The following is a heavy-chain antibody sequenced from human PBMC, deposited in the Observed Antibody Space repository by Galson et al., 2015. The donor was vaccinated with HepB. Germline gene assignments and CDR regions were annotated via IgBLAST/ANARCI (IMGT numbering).Heavy chain of an antibody. CDR1: GYTFTSYA. J-gene: IGHJ6*02. CDR3: ARDIIIVVVPAAMGDRYGMDV. Sequence: SVKVSCKASGYTFTSYAMHWVRQAPGQRLEWMGWINAGNGNTKYSQKFQGRVTITRDTSASTAYMELSSLRSEDTAVYYCARDIIIVVVPAAMGDRYGMDVWGQGTTVTVSS. D-gene: IGHD2-2*01. V-gene: IGHV1-3*01. CDR2: INAGNGNT.